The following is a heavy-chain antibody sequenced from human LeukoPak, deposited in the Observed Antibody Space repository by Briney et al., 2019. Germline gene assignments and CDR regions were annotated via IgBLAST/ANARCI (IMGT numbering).Heavy chain of an antibody. V-gene: IGHV3-21*01. CDR1: GFTFSSYS. CDR2: ISSRSSYI. CDR3: VSGDPRGYFDY. D-gene: IGHD5-24*01. Sequence: GGSLRLSCAASGFTFSSYSMNWVRQAPGKGLEWVSYISSRSSYIYYGDSVKGRFTISRDNAMTSLYLQMNSLRAEDTAVYYCVSGDPRGYFDYWGQGTLVTVSS. J-gene: IGHJ4*02.